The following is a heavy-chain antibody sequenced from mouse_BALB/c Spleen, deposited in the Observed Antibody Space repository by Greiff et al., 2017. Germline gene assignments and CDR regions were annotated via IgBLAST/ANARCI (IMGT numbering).Heavy chain of an antibody. CDR1: GYTFTDYE. Sequence: VQLQQSGAELVRPGASVTLSCKASGYTFTDYEMHWVKQTPVHGLEWIGAIDPETGGTAYNQKFKGKATLTADKSSSSAYMELRSLTSEDSAVYYCTRGDYGSSYERFAYWGQGTLVTVSA. V-gene: IGHV1-15*01. CDR2: IDPETGGT. D-gene: IGHD1-1*01. J-gene: IGHJ3*01. CDR3: TRGDYGSSYERFAY.